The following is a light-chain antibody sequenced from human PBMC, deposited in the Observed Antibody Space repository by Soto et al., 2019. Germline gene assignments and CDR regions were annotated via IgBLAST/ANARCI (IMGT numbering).Light chain of an antibody. Sequence: ENVLTQPPGTLSLSPGQRATLSSRASQSVSSTYLAWYQQKSGQAPRVLIYGASSRATGIPDRFSGSGSGTDFTLTISRLEPEDFAVYYCQQYGSSPLTFGGGTKVDIK. CDR3: QQYGSSPLT. CDR1: QSVSSTY. V-gene: IGKV3-20*01. CDR2: GAS. J-gene: IGKJ4*01.